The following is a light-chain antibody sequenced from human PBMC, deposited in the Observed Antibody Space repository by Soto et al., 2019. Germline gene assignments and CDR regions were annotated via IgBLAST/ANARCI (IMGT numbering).Light chain of an antibody. CDR3: HQYGSSYT. CDR2: GAS. V-gene: IGKV3-20*01. Sequence: EIVLTQSPGTLSLSPGERATLSCRASQSVSSSYLAWYQQKPGQAPRLLIYGASSRATGIPDRFSGSWSGTDFTLTISRLGPEGFAVYYCHQYGSSYTFGQGTKLEIK. J-gene: IGKJ2*01. CDR1: QSVSSSY.